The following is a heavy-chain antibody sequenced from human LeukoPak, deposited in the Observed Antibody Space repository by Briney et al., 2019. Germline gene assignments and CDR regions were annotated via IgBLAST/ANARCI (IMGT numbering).Heavy chain of an antibody. V-gene: IGHV1-18*04. CDR3: ARDGRRYGSGSCDY. CDR1: GYTFTSYG. CDR2: ISTYNGNT. J-gene: IGHJ4*02. D-gene: IGHD3-10*01. Sequence: ASVKVSCEAFGYTFTSYGISWVRQAPVQGLEWMGWISTYNGNTNYAQRRQGRVTMTTDTSTSTAYMELRSLRSDDTAVYYCARDGRRYGSGSCDYWGQGTLVTVSS.